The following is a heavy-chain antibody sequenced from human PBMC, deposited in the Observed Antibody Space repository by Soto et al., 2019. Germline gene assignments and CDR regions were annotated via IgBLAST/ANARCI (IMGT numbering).Heavy chain of an antibody. CDR2: INPSGGST. V-gene: IGHV1-46*01. CDR1: GYPLTSHY. D-gene: IGHD4-17*01. CDR3: ARDLVTTDLDY. Sequence: ASVEVSFKASGYPLTSHYMHLVRQAPGQGLEWMGIINPSGGSTSYAQKFQGRVTMTRDTSTSTVYMELSRLRSDDTAVYYCARDLVTTDLDYWGQGTMVTVSS. J-gene: IGHJ4*02.